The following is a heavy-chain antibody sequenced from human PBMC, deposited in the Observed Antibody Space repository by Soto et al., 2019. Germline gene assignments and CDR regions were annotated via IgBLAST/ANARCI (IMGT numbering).Heavy chain of an antibody. Sequence: PSETLSLTCTVSGDSISTFYWSWIRQPPGKGLEWIWYIYYTGSTNYNPSLKSRVTMSVDTSKKQFSLTMNSVSASDTAVYYCARDWGPYWFDSWGQGILVTVSS. CDR2: IYYTGST. V-gene: IGHV4-59*12. J-gene: IGHJ5*01. CDR3: ARDWGPYWFDS. D-gene: IGHD3-16*01. CDR1: GDSISTFY.